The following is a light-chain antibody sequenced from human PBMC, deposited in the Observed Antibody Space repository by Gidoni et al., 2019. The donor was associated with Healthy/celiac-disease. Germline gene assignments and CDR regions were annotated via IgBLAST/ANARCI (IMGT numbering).Light chain of an antibody. CDR2: GAS. CDR1: QSVSSN. Sequence: EIVLTQSPATLSVSPGERATLPCSASQSVSSNLAWYQQKPGQAPRLLINGASTRATGIPARCSGSGSGTEFTLTISSLQSEDFAVYYCQQYNNWPPLTFGGGTKVEIK. V-gene: IGKV3-15*01. CDR3: QQYNNWPPLT. J-gene: IGKJ4*01.